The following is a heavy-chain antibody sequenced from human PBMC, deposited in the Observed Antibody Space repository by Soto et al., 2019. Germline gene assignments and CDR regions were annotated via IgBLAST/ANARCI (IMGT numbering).Heavy chain of an antibody. J-gene: IGHJ4*02. D-gene: IGHD3-22*01. Sequence: KSSETLSLTCTVSGGSVSSGSYYWSWIRQPPGKGLEWIGYIYYSGSTNYNPSLKSRVTISVDTSKNQFSLKLSSVTAADTAVYYCARALKVRSYYYDSSGYLAPMVHDYWGQGTLVTVPS. CDR2: IYYSGST. CDR3: ARALKVRSYYYDSSGYLAPMVHDY. CDR1: GGSVSSGSYY. V-gene: IGHV4-61*01.